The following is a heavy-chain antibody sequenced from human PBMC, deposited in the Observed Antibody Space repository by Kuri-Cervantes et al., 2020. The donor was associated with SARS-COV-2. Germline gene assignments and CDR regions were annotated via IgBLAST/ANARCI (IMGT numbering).Heavy chain of an antibody. D-gene: IGHD5-24*01. CDR3: ARDHGYNYGPFDY. J-gene: IGHJ4*02. CDR1: GYTFTGYY. Sequence: ASVKVSCKASGYTFTGYYMHWVRQAPGQGLEWMGWINPNSGGTNYAQKFQGWVTMTRDTSISTAYMELSRLRSDDTAAYYCARDHGYNYGPFDYWGQGTLVTVSS. CDR2: INPNSGGT. V-gene: IGHV1-2*04.